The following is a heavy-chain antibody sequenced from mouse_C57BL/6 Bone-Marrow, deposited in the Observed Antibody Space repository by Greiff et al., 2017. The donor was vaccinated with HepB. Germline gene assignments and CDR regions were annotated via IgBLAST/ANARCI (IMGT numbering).Heavy chain of an antibody. Sequence: EVNLVESGGGLVKPGGSLKLSCAASGFTFSDYGMHWVRQAPEKGLEWVAYISSGSSTIYYADTVKGRFTISRDNAKNTLFLQMTSLRSEDTAMYYCARPGTGFAYWGQGTLVTVSA. D-gene: IGHD4-1*01. J-gene: IGHJ3*01. CDR2: ISSGSSTI. CDR3: ARPGTGFAY. V-gene: IGHV5-17*01. CDR1: GFTFSDYG.